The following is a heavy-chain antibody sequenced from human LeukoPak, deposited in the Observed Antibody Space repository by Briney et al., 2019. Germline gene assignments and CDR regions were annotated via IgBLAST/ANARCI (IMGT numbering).Heavy chain of an antibody. D-gene: IGHD1-26*01. V-gene: IGHV5-51*01. CDR2: IYPGDSDT. CDR1: GSIFTSYW. Sequence: GASLKISCKGSGSIFTSYWIGWVRQMPGKGLEWMGIIYPGDSDTRYSPSFQGQVTISADKSITTASLQWSSLKASDTAMYYCARGYSGSLVDYWGQGTLVTVSS. J-gene: IGHJ4*02. CDR3: ARGYSGSLVDY.